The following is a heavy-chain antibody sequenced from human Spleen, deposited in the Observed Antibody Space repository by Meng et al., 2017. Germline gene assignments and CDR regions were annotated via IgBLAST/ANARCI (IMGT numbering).Heavy chain of an antibody. CDR3: ASQVYGSMGAFDI. Sequence: GGSLRLSCKGSGYSFTSYWIGWVRQMPGKGLEWMGIIYPGDSDTRYSPSFQGQVTISADKSISTAYLQWSSLRATDTAMYYCASQVYGSMGAFDIWGQGTMVTVSS. D-gene: IGHD5/OR15-5a*01. CDR2: IYPGDSDT. CDR1: GYSFTSYW. V-gene: IGHV5-51*01. J-gene: IGHJ3*02.